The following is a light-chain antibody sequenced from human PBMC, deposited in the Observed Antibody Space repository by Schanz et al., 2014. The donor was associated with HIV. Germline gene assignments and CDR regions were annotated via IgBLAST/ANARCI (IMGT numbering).Light chain of an antibody. V-gene: IGKV1-9*01. CDR1: QGFGSY. CDR2: ATS. CDR3: LQHNAYPLT. Sequence: DIQMTQPPSTLSASVGDRVSISCRASQGFGSYLAWYQQKPGKAPKLLIYATSTLQNGVPSRFSGSGFGTSFTLTISSLQPEDFATYYCLQHNAYPLTFGQGTRLDI. J-gene: IGKJ5*01.